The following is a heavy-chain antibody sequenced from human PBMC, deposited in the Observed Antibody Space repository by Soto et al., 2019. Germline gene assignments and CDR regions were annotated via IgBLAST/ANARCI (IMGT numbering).Heavy chain of an antibody. CDR3: HFSNYYDSSGYYRDAFDI. CDR2: IYSGGST. D-gene: IGHD3-22*01. V-gene: IGHV3-53*01. J-gene: IGHJ3*02. Sequence: PGGSLRLSCAASGFTVSSNYMSWVRQAPGKGLEWVSVIYSGGSTYYADSVKGRFTISRDNSKNTLYLQMNSLRAEDTAVYYCHFSNYYDSSGYYRDAFDIWGEGTMVTVSS. CDR1: GFTVSSNY.